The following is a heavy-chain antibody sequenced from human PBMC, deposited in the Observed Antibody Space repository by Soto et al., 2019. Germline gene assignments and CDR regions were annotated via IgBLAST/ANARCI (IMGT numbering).Heavy chain of an antibody. CDR2: ISSNSAYI. CDR3: TRDASRDSSARGWFDP. J-gene: IGHJ5*02. Sequence: GGSLRLSCAASGFTFRSFTMNWVRQAPGRGLEWVSTISSNSAYICYTDALRGRFTISRDNAKNSLHLQMNSLRAEDTAVYYCTRDASRDSSARGWFDPWGPGTLVTVSS. V-gene: IGHV3-21*01. CDR1: GFTFRSFT. D-gene: IGHD6-13*01.